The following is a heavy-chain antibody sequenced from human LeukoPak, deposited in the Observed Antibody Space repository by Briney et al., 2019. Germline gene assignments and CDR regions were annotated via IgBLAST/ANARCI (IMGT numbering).Heavy chain of an antibody. D-gene: IGHD4-17*01. Sequence: GRSLRLSCAASGFTFANYAMTWVRQAPGKGLEWVSAISGSDGATYYADSVKGRFTISRDNSKNTLFLQMNSLRAEDTAIYYCAKADYGSYPHYFDFWGQGTLVTVSS. CDR1: GFTFANYA. V-gene: IGHV3-23*01. CDR2: ISGSDGAT. J-gene: IGHJ4*02. CDR3: AKADYGSYPHYFDF.